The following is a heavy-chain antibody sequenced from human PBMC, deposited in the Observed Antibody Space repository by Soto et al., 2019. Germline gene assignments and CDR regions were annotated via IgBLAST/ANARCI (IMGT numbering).Heavy chain of an antibody. CDR2: VYFSGST. D-gene: IGHD6-25*01. Sequence: SETLSLTCTISGGSISSYYWSWIRQTPGKGLEWIGYVYFSGSTNYNPSLKSRVLISIDTSRNQFSLKLNSVTAADTAVYYCARGRHQRLQMGYFAYWGQGSLVTVSA. CDR3: ARGRHQRLQMGYFAY. J-gene: IGHJ4*02. CDR1: GGSISSYY. V-gene: IGHV4-59*01.